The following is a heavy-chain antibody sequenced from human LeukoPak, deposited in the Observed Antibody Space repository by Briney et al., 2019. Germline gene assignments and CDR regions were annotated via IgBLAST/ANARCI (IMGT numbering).Heavy chain of an antibody. Sequence: ASVKVSCKASGYTFTGYYMHWVRQAPGQGLEWMGWINPNSGGTNYAQKFQGRVTMTRDTSISTAYMELSRLRSDDTAVYYCARDLWFGELLPFYYFDYWGQGTLVTVSS. CDR3: ARDLWFGELLPFYYFDY. CDR1: GYTFTGYY. J-gene: IGHJ4*02. CDR2: INPNSGGT. D-gene: IGHD3-10*01. V-gene: IGHV1-2*02.